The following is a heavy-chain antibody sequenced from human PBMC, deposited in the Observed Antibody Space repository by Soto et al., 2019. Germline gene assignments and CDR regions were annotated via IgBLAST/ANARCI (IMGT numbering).Heavy chain of an antibody. D-gene: IGHD6-19*01. Sequence: QVQLQESGPGLVKPSQTLSLTCTVSGGSISSGDYYWSWIRQPPGKGLEWIGYIYYSGSTYYNPSLKSRVTLSVDASKNQFPLKLSSVTAADTAVYYCARSSSSGWYHTPLNWFDPWGQGTLVTVSS. J-gene: IGHJ5*02. CDR3: ARSSSSGWYHTPLNWFDP. CDR1: GGSISSGDYY. V-gene: IGHV4-30-4*01. CDR2: IYYSGST.